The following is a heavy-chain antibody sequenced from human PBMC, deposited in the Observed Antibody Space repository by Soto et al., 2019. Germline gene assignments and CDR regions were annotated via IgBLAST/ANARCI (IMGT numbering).Heavy chain of an antibody. Sequence: GGSLRLSCVASGLTFSKVWMTWVRPAPGKGLEWVGRIKSEPQSGTTDYAAPVTGRFTISRDDSKNTLYLQMNSLKTEDTAVYYCTTGQQPHFEWWGLGTLVTVSS. J-gene: IGHJ4*02. V-gene: IGHV3-15*01. CDR3: TTGQQPHFEW. D-gene: IGHD6-13*01. CDR1: GLTFSKVW. CDR2: IKSEPQSGTT.